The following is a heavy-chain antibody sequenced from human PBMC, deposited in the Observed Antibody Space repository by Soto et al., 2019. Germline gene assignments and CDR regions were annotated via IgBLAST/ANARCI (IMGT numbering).Heavy chain of an antibody. J-gene: IGHJ5*02. V-gene: IGHV4-59*01. CDR2: IYYSGST. CDR3: ARWGYYGEDNWFDP. Sequence: SETLSLTCTVSGGSIISYYWSWIRQPPWKGLEWIGYIYYSGSTNYNPSLKSRVTISVDTSKNQFSLKLSSVTAADTAVYYCARWGYYGEDNWFDPWGQGTLVTVS. CDR1: GGSIISYY. D-gene: IGHD3-3*01.